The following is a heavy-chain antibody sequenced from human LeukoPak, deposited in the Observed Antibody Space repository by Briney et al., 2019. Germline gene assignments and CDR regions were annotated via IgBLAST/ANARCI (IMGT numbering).Heavy chain of an antibody. D-gene: IGHD2-15*01. V-gene: IGHV1-69*01. CDR2: IIPIFGTA. Sequence: SVKVSCKASGGTFSSYAISWVRQAPGQGLEWMGGIIPIFGTANYAQKFQGRVTITADESTSTAYMELSSLRSEDTAVYYCARGRLYCSGGSRSTGPDYWGQGTLVTVSS. J-gene: IGHJ4*02. CDR1: GGTFSSYA. CDR3: ARGRLYCSGGSRSTGPDY.